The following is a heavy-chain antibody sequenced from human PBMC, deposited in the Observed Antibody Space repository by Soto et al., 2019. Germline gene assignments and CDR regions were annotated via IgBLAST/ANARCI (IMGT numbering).Heavy chain of an antibody. J-gene: IGHJ4*02. D-gene: IGHD3-10*01. Sequence: EVQLVESGGGLVKPGGSLRLSCAASGFTFSNAWMNWVRQAPGKGLEWVGRLKSKTDGGTTDYAAPVKGRFTISRDNAKNSLYLQMNSLRAEDTAVYYCARAYLADSGNRWGQGTLVTVSS. V-gene: IGHV3-15*01. CDR2: LKSKTDGGTT. CDR3: ARAYLADSGNR. CDR1: GFTFSNAW.